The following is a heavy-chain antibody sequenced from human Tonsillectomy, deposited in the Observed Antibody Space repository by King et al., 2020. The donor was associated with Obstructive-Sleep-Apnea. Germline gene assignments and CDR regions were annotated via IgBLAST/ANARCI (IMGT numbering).Heavy chain of an antibody. D-gene: IGHD6-13*01. J-gene: IGHJ3*02. CDR1: RFTFSSYA. V-gene: IGHV3-30*04. Sequence: VQLVESGGGGVQPGRSLRLSCAASRFTFSSYAMHLVRQAPGKGLEWVAVISYDGSNKYNADSVNGRFTISRDNSKNTLYLQMNSLRAEDTAVYYCAREAEAFDIWGQGTMVTVSS. CDR3: AREAEAFDI. CDR2: ISYDGSNK.